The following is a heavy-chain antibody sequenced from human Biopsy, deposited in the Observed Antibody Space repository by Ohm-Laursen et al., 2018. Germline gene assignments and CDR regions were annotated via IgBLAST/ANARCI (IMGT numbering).Heavy chain of an antibody. V-gene: IGHV1-69*13. D-gene: IGHD1-26*01. CDR3: ARGPHSGSHSCFDY. J-gene: IGHJ4*02. Sequence: AASVTVSCKTSGGTFINYAISWVRQAPGQGLEWMGGIIPMFGTANYAQMFQGRVTISADESTSTSYMELSSLTTEDTAIYYCARGPHSGSHSCFDYWGRGTLVTVSP. CDR1: GGTFINYA. CDR2: IIPMFGTA.